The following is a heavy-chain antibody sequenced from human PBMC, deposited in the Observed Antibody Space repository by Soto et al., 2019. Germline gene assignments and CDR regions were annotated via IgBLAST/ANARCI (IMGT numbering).Heavy chain of an antibody. J-gene: IGHJ4*02. CDR2: IYHSGST. CDR1: GCSISSGGYS. CDR3: ARRYGGNFDY. Sequence: SETLSLTCAVSGCSISSGGYSWSWIRQPPGKGLEWIGYIYHSGSTYYNPSLKSRVTISVDRSKNQFSLKLSSVTAADTAVYYCARRYGGNFDYWGQGTLVTAPQ. D-gene: IGHD3-16*01. V-gene: IGHV4-30-2*02.